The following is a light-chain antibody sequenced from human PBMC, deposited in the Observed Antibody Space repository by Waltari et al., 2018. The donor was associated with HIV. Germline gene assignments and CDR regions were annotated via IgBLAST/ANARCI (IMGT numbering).Light chain of an antibody. V-gene: IGLV1-51*02. CDR3: GTRDNDLGPVV. Sequence: SVLTQPPSKSAAPGQTVTISCTGHNSNIGSNDVSWYQQLPGASPRLIIYESTKLPSLISDRCSASKSDTTATLDIAGLQPGDEAMYYCGTRDNDLGPVVLGGGTWVTVL. CDR2: EST. J-gene: IGLJ2*01. CDR1: NSNIGSND.